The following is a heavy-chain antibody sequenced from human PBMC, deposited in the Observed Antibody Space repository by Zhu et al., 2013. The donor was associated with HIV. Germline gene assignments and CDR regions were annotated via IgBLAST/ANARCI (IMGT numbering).Heavy chain of an antibody. V-gene: IGHV4-39*07. D-gene: IGHD6-19*01. CDR3: ARVRAVCAFDI. CDR1: GGSISSSSYY. CDR2: IYYSGST. Sequence: QVQLQESGPGLVKPSETLSLTCTVSGGSISSSSYYWGWIRQPPGKGLEWIGSIYYSGSTYYNPSLKSRVTISVDTSKNQFSLKLSSVTAADTAVYYCARVRAVCAFDIWGQGTSGHRLL. J-gene: IGHJ3*02.